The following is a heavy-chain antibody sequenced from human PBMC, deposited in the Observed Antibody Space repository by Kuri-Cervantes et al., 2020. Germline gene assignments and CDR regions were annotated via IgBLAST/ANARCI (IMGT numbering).Heavy chain of an antibody. CDR2: ISWNSGSI. V-gene: IGHV3-9*01. CDR1: GFTFDDYA. Sequence: SLKISCAASGFTFDDYAMHWVRQAPGKGLEWVSGISWNSGSIGYADSVEGRFTISRDNAQNSLYLQMNSLRAEGTALYYCARGTRYDYVWGSFDYWGQGALVTVSS. J-gene: IGHJ4*02. D-gene: IGHD3-16*01. CDR3: ARGTRYDYVWGSFDY.